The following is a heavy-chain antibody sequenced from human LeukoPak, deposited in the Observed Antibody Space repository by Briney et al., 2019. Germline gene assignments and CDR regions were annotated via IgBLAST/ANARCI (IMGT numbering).Heavy chain of an antibody. V-gene: IGHV3-23*01. CDR3: ATWRGYSYGQRDY. CDR2: ISGSGGST. D-gene: IGHD5-18*01. CDR1: GFTFSSYA. Sequence: GGSLRLSCAASGFTFSSYAMSWVRQARGKGLEGVSAISGSGGSTYYADSVKGRFTISRDNSKNTLYLQMNSLRAEDTAVYYCATWRGYSYGQRDYWGQGTLVTVSS. J-gene: IGHJ4*02.